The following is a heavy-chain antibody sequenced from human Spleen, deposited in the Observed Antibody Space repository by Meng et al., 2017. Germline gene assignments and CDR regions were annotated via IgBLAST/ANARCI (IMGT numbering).Heavy chain of an antibody. Sequence: SETLSLTCTVSGGSISSSSYYWGWIRQPPGKGLEWIGSIYYSGSTYYNPSLKSRVTISVDTSKNQFSLKLSSVTAADTAVYYCARTPGIAVAGTGNWFDTWGQGTLVTVSS. J-gene: IGHJ5*02. CDR1: GGSISSSSYY. V-gene: IGHV4-39*07. D-gene: IGHD6-19*01. CDR3: ARTPGIAVAGTGNWFDT. CDR2: IYYSGST.